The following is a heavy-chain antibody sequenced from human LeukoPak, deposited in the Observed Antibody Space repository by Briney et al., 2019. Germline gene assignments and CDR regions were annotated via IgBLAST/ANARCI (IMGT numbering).Heavy chain of an antibody. V-gene: IGHV3-9*01. CDR1: GFIFNNYA. J-gene: IGHJ4*02. D-gene: IGHD6-19*01. CDR2: ISWNSGTI. CDR3: AKDIRRHYTSGPNPDSLH. Sequence: GGSLRLSCAGSGFIFNNYAMHWVRQPPGKGLEWVSGISWNSGTIDYADSVRGRFTISRGNAKNSLYLQMDSLRVEDTAFYYCAKDIRRHYTSGPNPDSLHWGQGALVTVSS.